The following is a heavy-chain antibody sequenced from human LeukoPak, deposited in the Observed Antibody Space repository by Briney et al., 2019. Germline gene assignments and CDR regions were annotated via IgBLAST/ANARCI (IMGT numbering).Heavy chain of an antibody. J-gene: IGHJ4*02. CDR1: GFTFSSYA. D-gene: IGHD3-3*01. Sequence: GGSLRLSCAASGFTFSSYAMSWVRQAPGKGLEWVSAISGSGGGTYYADSVKGRFTISRDNSKNTLYLQMNSLRAEDTAVYYCAKPGLLENYDFWSGYYHDYWGQGTLVTVSS. CDR3: AKPGLLENYDFWSGYYHDY. V-gene: IGHV3-23*01. CDR2: ISGSGGGT.